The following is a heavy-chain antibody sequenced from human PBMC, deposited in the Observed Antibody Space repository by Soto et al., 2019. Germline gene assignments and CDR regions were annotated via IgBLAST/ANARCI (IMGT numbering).Heavy chain of an antibody. CDR2: IHSTGDRT. V-gene: IGHV3-53*01. Sequence: EVQVVESGGGLIQPGGSLRLSCAVSGFIVSSDIMSWVRQAPGKGLEWVSIIHSTGDRTSYGDSVRGRFTISRDNSRNTVSLQMNSLRVEDTAVYYCASRGAWGQGTLVTVSS. CDR1: GFIVSSDI. J-gene: IGHJ5*02. CDR3: ASRGA.